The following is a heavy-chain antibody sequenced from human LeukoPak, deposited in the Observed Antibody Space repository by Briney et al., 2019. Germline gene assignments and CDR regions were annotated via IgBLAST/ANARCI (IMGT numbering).Heavy chain of an antibody. CDR3: ARDSSNGDIVVVPAAIGWFDP. Sequence: PSETLSLTCAVYGGSFSGYYWSWIRQPPGKGLEWIGEINHCGSTNYNPSLKSRVTISVDTSKNQFSLKLSSVTAADTAVYYCARDSSNGDIVVVPAAIGWFDPWGQGTLVTVSS. CDR2: INHCGST. J-gene: IGHJ5*02. V-gene: IGHV4-34*01. D-gene: IGHD2-2*02. CDR1: GGSFSGYY.